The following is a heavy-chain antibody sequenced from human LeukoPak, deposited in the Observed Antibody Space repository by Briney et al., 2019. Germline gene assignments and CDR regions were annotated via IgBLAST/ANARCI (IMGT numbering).Heavy chain of an antibody. CDR2: ISSSGSTI. V-gene: IGHV3-48*03. Sequence: RGSLRLSCAASGFTFSSYEKNWVRQAPGKGLEWVSYISSSGSTIYYADSVKGRFTISRDNAKNSLYLQMNSLRAEDTAVYYWARERGALYYWGQGTLVTVSS. CDR3: ARERGALYY. J-gene: IGHJ4*02. CDR1: GFTFSSYE. D-gene: IGHD3-10*01.